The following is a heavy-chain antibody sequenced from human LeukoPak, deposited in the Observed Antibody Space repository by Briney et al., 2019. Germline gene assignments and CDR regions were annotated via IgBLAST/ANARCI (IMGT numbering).Heavy chain of an antibody. D-gene: IGHD1-26*01. Sequence: EASEKVSCKASGYTFTSYGVTWVRQAPGQGLEWMGWISAYNGNTNYAQKLQGRVTMTTDTSTSTAYMELRSLRSDDTAVYYCATGGGSYNYYYMDVWGKGTTVTVSS. J-gene: IGHJ6*03. CDR3: ATGGGSYNYYYMDV. CDR2: ISAYNGNT. CDR1: GYTFTSYG. V-gene: IGHV1-18*01.